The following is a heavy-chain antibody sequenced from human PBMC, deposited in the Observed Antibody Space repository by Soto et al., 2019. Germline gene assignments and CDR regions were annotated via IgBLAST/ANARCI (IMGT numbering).Heavy chain of an antibody. J-gene: IGHJ4*02. V-gene: IGHV3-7*03. CDR1: GFTFSVFW. CDR3: SRVRPGNYRDD. D-gene: IGHD3-10*01. Sequence: EVQLVESGGGVVQPGGSLRLSCAASGFTFSVFWMDWVRQAPGKGLEWVAKIKADGSEKYYVESVKGRFIISRDNARNSVYLQMNSLRAEDTAVYYCSRVRPGNYRDDWGQGTLVTVSS. CDR2: IKADGSEK.